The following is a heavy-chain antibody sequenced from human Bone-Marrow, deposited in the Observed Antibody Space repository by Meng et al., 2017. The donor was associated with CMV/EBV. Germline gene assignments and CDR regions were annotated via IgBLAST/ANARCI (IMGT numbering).Heavy chain of an antibody. CDR3: ARLYCSSTSCYLIDY. CDR2: ISSSSSYI. Sequence: GESLKISCAASGFTFSSYSMNWVRQAPGKGLEWVSSISSSSSYIYYADSVKGRFTISRDNSKNTLYLQMNSLRAEDTAVYYCARLYCSSTSCYLIDYWGQGTLVTVSS. CDR1: GFTFSSYS. J-gene: IGHJ4*02. V-gene: IGHV3-21*01. D-gene: IGHD2-2*01.